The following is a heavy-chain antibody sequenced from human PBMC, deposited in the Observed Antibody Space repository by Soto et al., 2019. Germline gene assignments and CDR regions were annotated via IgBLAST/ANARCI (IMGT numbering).Heavy chain of an antibody. CDR3: ARHGFPNDYPVSLFYYYMDV. J-gene: IGHJ6*03. V-gene: IGHV4-59*08. CDR1: GGSINSYY. Sequence: QVQLQESGPGLVEPSETLSLTCTVSGGSINSYYWTWIRQPPGKGLEWVGYIYYSGSTHYNPSRKSRVTLSVDTSKNQFSLKLNSVTAADTAVYYCARHGFPNDYPVSLFYYYMDVWGKGTTVTVSS. D-gene: IGHD4-17*01. CDR2: IYYSGST.